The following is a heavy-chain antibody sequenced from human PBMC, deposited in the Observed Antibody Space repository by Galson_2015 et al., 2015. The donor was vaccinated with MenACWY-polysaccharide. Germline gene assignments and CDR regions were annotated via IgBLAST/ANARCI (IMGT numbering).Heavy chain of an antibody. D-gene: IGHD2-2*01. J-gene: IGHJ3*02. CDR1: GSRFSNSG. Sequence: SLRLSCAASGSRFSNSGMHWVRQAPGKGLEWVAVIQYDGGNKVYADSVKGRFTISRDNSKNTVFLEMNTLGVEDTAVYCCAREGSSIVFHAFDIWGQGTMVTVSS. CDR3: AREGSSIVFHAFDI. V-gene: IGHV3-33*01. CDR2: IQYDGGNK.